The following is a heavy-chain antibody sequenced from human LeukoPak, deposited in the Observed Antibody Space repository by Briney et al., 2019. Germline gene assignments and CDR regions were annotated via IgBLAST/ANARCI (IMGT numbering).Heavy chain of an antibody. Sequence: AASAFTVSSSFMSWVRQAPGKGLEWVSIIYSNGNTHYADSVRGRFTISRDNSMNTLYLQMNNLRAEDAAVYYCAKDGSNFDPWGQGTLVTVSS. CDR3: AKDGSNFDP. J-gene: IGHJ5*02. CDR2: IYSNGNT. V-gene: IGHV3-53*01. D-gene: IGHD1-1*01. CDR1: AFTVSSSF.